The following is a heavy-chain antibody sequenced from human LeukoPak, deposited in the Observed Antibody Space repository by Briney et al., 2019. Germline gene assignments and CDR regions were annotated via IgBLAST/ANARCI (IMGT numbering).Heavy chain of an antibody. Sequence: GGSLRLSCAASGFTVSSNYMSWVRQAPVKGLEWVSVIYTGGTTNYADSVKGRFTSSRHISKNTLYLQMNSLRDEDTAVYYCASGSAAASYYLDYWGQGTLVTVSS. CDR2: IYTGGTT. CDR1: GFTVSSNY. J-gene: IGHJ4*02. CDR3: ASGSAAASYYLDY. D-gene: IGHD6-13*01. V-gene: IGHV3-53*04.